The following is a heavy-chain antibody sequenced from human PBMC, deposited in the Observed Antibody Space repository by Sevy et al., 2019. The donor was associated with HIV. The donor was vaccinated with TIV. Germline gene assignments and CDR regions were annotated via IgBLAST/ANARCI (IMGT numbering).Heavy chain of an antibody. V-gene: IGHV5-51*01. D-gene: IGHD1-26*01. Sequence: GESLKISCKGSGYSFTTHWIGWVRQMPGKGLEWMGIIYPSDSDTRYTRSFQGQFTISAVRSISTAYLQWSSLKASDTAMYYCSRPRWSRPTIIDYWGQGTLVTVSS. CDR2: IYPSDSDT. CDR3: SRPRWSRPTIIDY. CDR1: GYSFTTHW. J-gene: IGHJ4*02.